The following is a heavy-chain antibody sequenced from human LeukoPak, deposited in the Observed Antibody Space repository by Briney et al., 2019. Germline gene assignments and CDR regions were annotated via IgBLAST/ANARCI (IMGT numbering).Heavy chain of an antibody. CDR2: IRYDGSNK. Sequence: PGGSLRLSCAASGFTFSSYGMHWVRQAPGKGLEWVAFIRYDGSNKYYADSVKGRFTISRDNSKNTLYLQMNSLRAEDTAVYYCAKDRATMAKKTLFYYYYYGMDVWGQGTTVTVSS. V-gene: IGHV3-30*02. CDR3: AKDRATMAKKTLFYYYYYGMDV. CDR1: GFTFSSYG. D-gene: IGHD5-12*01. J-gene: IGHJ6*02.